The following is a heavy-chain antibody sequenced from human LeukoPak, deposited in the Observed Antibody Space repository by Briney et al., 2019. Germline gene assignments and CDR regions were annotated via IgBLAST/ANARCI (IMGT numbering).Heavy chain of an antibody. CDR2: TYYRSKWYN. J-gene: IGHJ6*03. V-gene: IGHV6-1*01. D-gene: IGHD1-7*01. Sequence: SQTLSLTCAISGDSVSSNSAAWNWIRQSPSRGLEWLGRTYYRSKWYNDYAVSVKSRITINPDTSKNQFSLQPNSVTPEDTAVYYCAREPDNWNYEYYYYMDVWGKGTTVTVSS. CDR3: AREPDNWNYEYYYYMDV. CDR1: GDSVSSNSAA.